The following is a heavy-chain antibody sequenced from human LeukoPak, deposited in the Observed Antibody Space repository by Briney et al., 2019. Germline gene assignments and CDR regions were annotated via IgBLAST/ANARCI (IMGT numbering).Heavy chain of an antibody. CDR1: GASLSHDYHF. Sequence: SETLSLTCTVSGASLSHDYHFWSWIRQPPEKGLGFIVYIFHSGSTYYNASLRSRVTISIDASKSQFSLSLSSVTAADTAVYYCARVPYGPDPYYYGMDVWGQGTTVTVSS. CDR2: IFHSGST. D-gene: IGHD3-10*01. CDR3: ARVPYGPDPYYYGMDV. J-gene: IGHJ6*02. V-gene: IGHV4-30-4*01.